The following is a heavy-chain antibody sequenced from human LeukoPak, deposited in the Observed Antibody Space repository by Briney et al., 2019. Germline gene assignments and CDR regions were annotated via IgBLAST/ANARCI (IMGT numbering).Heavy chain of an antibody. D-gene: IGHD3-22*01. J-gene: IGHJ4*02. V-gene: IGHV3-23*01. Sequence: GGSLRLSCAASGFTFSSYAMSWVRQAPGQGLEWVSTISDDGSGTYYADSVRGRFTISRDNSKNTLFLQINSLRAEDSAVYYCATDRERDPSVYYLVGGQGTLITVSS. CDR2: ISDDGSGT. CDR3: ATDRERDPSVYYLV. CDR1: GFTFSSYA.